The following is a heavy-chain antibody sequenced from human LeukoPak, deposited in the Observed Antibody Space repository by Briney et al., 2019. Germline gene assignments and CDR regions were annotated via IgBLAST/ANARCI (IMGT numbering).Heavy chain of an antibody. V-gene: IGHV3-74*01. CDR1: GFTFSSYW. D-gene: IGHD5-18*01. J-gene: IGHJ5*02. CDR2: INSYGRST. Sequence: GGSLRLSCAASGFTFSSYWMHWVRQAPGKGLVWVSRINSYGRSTSYADSVKGRFTISRDNAKHTLYLQMNSLRAEDTAVYYCARDDAGYSYDPRGWFDPWGQGTLVTVSS. CDR3: ARDDAGYSYDPRGWFDP.